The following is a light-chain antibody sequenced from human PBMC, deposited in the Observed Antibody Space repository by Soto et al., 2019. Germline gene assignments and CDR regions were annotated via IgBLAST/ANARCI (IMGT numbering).Light chain of an antibody. V-gene: IGKV1-9*01. CDR1: QDISSY. CDR3: QQLNIYPWT. CDR2: AAS. Sequence: DIQLTQSPSFLSASVGDRVTITCRASQDISSYLTWYHQKPGKAPKLIIYAASTLHSGVPSRFSGSGSGTEFTLTSSSLQPEDFATYYCQQLNIYPWTFGQGTKVEIK. J-gene: IGKJ1*01.